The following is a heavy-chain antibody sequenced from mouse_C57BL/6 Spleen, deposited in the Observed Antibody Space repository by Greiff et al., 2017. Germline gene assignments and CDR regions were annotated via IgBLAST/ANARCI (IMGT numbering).Heavy chain of an antibody. J-gene: IGHJ4*01. CDR1: GYTFTSYW. CDR3: ARFISLYAMDY. D-gene: IGHD1-1*01. Sequence: VQLQQPGAELVKPGASVKLSCKASGYTFTSYWMHWVKQRPGQGLEWIGMIHPNSGSTNYNEKFKSKATLTVDQSSSTAYMQLSSLTSEDSAVYYCARFISLYAMDYWGQGTSVTVSS. CDR2: IHPNSGST. V-gene: IGHV1-64*01.